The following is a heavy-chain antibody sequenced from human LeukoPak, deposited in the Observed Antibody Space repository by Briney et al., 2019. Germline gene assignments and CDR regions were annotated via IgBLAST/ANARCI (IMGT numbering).Heavy chain of an antibody. CDR2: IYYSGST. Sequence: SETLSLTCTVSGGSISSHYWSWIRQPSGKGLEWIGYIYYSGSTNYNPSLKSRVTISVDTSKNQFSLKLSSVTAADTAVYYCARDMGRFPNAFDIWGQGTMVTVSS. CDR3: ARDMGRFPNAFDI. CDR1: GGSISSHY. J-gene: IGHJ3*02. V-gene: IGHV4-59*11. D-gene: IGHD3-3*01.